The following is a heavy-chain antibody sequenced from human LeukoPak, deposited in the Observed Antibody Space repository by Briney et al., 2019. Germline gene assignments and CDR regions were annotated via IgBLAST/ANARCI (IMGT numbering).Heavy chain of an antibody. CDR2: IIDSGNSI. Sequence: GGSLRLPCAASGFTFSSCAMSWVRQAPGKGLEWVSTIIDSGNSIYYADSAEGRFTISRDNSKNTLYLQMNSLRAGDTAVYYCAKDGGLWVSAHWGDSWGRGTLVTVSS. CDR3: AKDGGLWVSAHWGDS. J-gene: IGHJ4*02. D-gene: IGHD7-27*01. V-gene: IGHV3-23*01. CDR1: GFTFSSCA.